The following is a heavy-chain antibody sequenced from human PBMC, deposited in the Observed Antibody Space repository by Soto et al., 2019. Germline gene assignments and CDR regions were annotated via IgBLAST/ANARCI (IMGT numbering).Heavy chain of an antibody. CDR2: ISDSGST. Sequence: SETLSLTCTVSGGSVSSGSYYWSWIRQPPGKGLEWIGYISDSGSTNYNPSLKSRVTISVDTSKNQFSLKLSSVTAADTAVYYCARDRPGAVTTYGNYYGMDVWGQGTTVTVSS. CDR3: ARDRPGAVTTYGNYYGMDV. J-gene: IGHJ6*02. V-gene: IGHV4-61*01. D-gene: IGHD4-4*01. CDR1: GGSVSSGSYY.